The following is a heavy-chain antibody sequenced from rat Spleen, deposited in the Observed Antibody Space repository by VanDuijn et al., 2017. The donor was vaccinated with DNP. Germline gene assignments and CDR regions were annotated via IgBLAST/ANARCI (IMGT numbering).Heavy chain of an antibody. J-gene: IGHJ3*01. Sequence: EVQLVESGGGLVQPGRSLKLSCVASGFIFSDFNMAWVRQAPRRGLEWVATIIYDATSAYHGDSVRGRFTISRDNAKNTLYLQMESLRSEDTATNYCAPRRGDLHFLAYWGQCILVAVSS. CDR1: GFIFSDFN. CDR3: APRRGDLHFLAY. CDR2: IIYDATSA. V-gene: IGHV5S10*01. D-gene: IGHD1-2*01.